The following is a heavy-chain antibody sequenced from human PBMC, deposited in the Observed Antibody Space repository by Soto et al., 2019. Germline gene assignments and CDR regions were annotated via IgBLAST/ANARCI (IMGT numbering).Heavy chain of an antibody. CDR2: INHSGST. CDR3: ARDKITGLFDY. V-gene: IGHV4-34*01. CDR1: GGSFSGYY. Sequence: SETLSLTCAFYGGSFSGYYWTWVRQPPGTGLEWIGEINHSGSTNYNPSLKSRVTISVDTSKNQFSLKLTSVTAADTAVYYCARDKITGLFDYWGQGTLVTVSS. D-gene: IGHD2-8*02. J-gene: IGHJ4*02.